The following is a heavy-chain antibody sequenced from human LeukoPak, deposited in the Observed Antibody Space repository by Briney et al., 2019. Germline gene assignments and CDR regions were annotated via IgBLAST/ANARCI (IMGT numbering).Heavy chain of an antibody. CDR2: IYYSGST. CDR3: ARYYYDSSGLDY. J-gene: IGHJ4*02. V-gene: IGHV4-59*01. D-gene: IGHD3-22*01. CDR1: GGSISSYY. Sequence: SETLSLTCTVSGGSISSYYWSWIRQPPGKGLEWIGYIYYSGSTNYNPSLKSRVTISVDTSKNQFSLKLSSVTAADTAVYYCARYYYDSSGLDYWGQGTLVTVSS.